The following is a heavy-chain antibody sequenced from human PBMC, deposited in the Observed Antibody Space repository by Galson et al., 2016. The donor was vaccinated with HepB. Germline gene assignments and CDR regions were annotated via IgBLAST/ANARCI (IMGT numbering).Heavy chain of an antibody. Sequence: TLSLTCTVSGYSIRSGFYWGWIRQPPGKGLEWIGIIYHSGSTYYNPSLKSRAIISVDTSKNQFSLRLSSVTAADTAIYFCARNTGGVGPFDFWGQGTMVTVFS. CDR3: ARNTGGVGPFDF. V-gene: IGHV4-38-2*02. J-gene: IGHJ3*01. CDR1: GYSIRSGFY. D-gene: IGHD1-14*01. CDR2: IYHSGST.